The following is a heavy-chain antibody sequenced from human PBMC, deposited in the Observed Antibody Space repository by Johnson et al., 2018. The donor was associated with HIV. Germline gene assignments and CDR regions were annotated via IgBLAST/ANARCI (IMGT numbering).Heavy chain of an antibody. Sequence: QVQVVESGGGVVQPGRSLRLSCAASGFTFSSFDMHWVRQAPGKGLEWVALISYDGSNKYYADSVKGRFTISRPHSKNTLYLQMHRLRAEDTAVDYCAKDHIVVFTNYFDAFEIWGQGTMVTVSS. V-gene: IGHV3-30-3*02. D-gene: IGHD2-21*01. CDR3: AKDHIVVFTNYFDAFEI. CDR2: ISYDGSNK. CDR1: GFTFSSFD. J-gene: IGHJ3*02.